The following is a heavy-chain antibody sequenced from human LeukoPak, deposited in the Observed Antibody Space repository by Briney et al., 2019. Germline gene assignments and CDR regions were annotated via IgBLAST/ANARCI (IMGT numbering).Heavy chain of an antibody. CDR2: LSGSGSST. Sequence: GGSLRLSCAASGFTLGNYAMSWVRQAPGRGLEWVSSLSGSGSSTYYADSVKGRFTISRDNSKNTLYLQMNSLRAEDTAVYYCAKDRGEIAAADFDIWGQGTMVTVSS. V-gene: IGHV3-23*01. J-gene: IGHJ3*02. CDR3: AKDRGEIAAADFDI. CDR1: GFTLGNYA. D-gene: IGHD6-13*01.